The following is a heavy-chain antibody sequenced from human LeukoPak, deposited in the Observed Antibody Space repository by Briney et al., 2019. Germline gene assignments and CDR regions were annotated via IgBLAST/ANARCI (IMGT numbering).Heavy chain of an antibody. CDR3: ARGDSSGWYGFGRTGGWFDP. D-gene: IGHD6-19*01. Sequence: ASVTVSCKASGYTFTSYGISWVRQAPGQGLEWMGWISPSSGGTNFAQKFQGRVTMTRDTSINTAYMELSRLGSDDTAVYYCARGDSSGWYGFGRTGGWFDPWGQGTLVTVSS. V-gene: IGHV1-2*02. J-gene: IGHJ5*02. CDR2: ISPSSGGT. CDR1: GYTFTSYG.